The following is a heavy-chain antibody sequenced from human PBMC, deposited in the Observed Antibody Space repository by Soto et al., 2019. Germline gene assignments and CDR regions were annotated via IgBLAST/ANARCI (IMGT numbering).Heavy chain of an antibody. CDR1: GFTFSSYG. J-gene: IGHJ4*02. V-gene: IGHV3-30*18. Sequence: PGGSLRLSCAASGFTFSSYGMHWVRQAPGKGLEWVAVISYDGSNKYYADSVKGRFTISRDNSKNTLYLQMNSLRAEDTAVYYWAKDEGSVSLIAAAGTVDYWGQGTLVTVSS. CDR2: ISYDGSNK. CDR3: AKDEGSVSLIAAAGTVDY. D-gene: IGHD6-13*01.